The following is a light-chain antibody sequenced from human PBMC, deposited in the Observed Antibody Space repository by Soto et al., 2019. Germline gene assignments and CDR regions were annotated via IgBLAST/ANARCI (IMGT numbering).Light chain of an antibody. CDR3: QQYGSSPWT. J-gene: IGKJ1*01. CDR1: QSIGSS. V-gene: IGKV3-20*01. Sequence: EIVLTQSPDTLSLSPGERATLSCRASQSIGSSLAWYQQKPGQAPRLLMYGSYRRATGIPARFSGSGSGTDFTLTISSLEPEDFAVYYCQQYGSSPWTFGQGTKVDIK. CDR2: GSY.